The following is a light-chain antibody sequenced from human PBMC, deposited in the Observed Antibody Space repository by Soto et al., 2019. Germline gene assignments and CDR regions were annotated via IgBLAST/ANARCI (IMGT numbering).Light chain of an antibody. J-gene: IGLJ1*01. V-gene: IGLV2-8*01. CDR2: EVS. CDR1: TSDVGGYNY. Sequence: SVLAQPPSPSGSPGQSVTISCTGNTSDVGGYNYVSWYQQHPGKAPKLMIYEVSKRPSGVPDRFSGSKSGNTASLTVSGLQAEDEADYYCRSYAGSNSYVFGTGTKVTVL. CDR3: RSYAGSNSYV.